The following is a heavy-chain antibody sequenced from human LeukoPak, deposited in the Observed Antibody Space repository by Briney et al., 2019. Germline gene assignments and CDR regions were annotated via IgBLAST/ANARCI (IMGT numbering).Heavy chain of an antibody. CDR1: GGSISPYY. V-gene: IGHV4-59*12. Sequence: PSETLSLTCTVSGGSISPYYWSWTRQPPGKGLEWIGYIYYSGSTNYNPSLKSRVTISVDTSKNQFSLKLSSVTAADTAVYYCARDRGLYGGFDYWGQGTLVTVSS. CDR2: IYYSGST. CDR3: ARDRGLYGGFDY. J-gene: IGHJ4*02. D-gene: IGHD3-10*01.